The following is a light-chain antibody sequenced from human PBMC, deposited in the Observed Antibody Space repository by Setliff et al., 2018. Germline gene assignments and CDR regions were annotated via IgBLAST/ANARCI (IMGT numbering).Light chain of an antibody. J-gene: IGLJ2*01. V-gene: IGLV2-14*03. CDR2: DVS. CDR3: SSYTTSSLRV. CDR1: SSDIGAYTY. Sequence: QSALAQPASMSGSPGQSITISCTGTSSDIGAYTYVSWYQQHPGKAPKLLISDVSYRPSGVSHRFSGSKSGNTASLTTSWLQAEDEADYYCSSYTTSSLRVFGGGTKVTVL.